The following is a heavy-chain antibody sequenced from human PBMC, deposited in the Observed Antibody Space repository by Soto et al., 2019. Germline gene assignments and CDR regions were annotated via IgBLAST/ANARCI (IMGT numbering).Heavy chain of an antibody. Sequence: EVQLVESGGGLVQPGGSLRLSCAASGFTFSTFDMHWVRQSSGKGLEWVSGIYSGGDTAYADSVKGRFTISRENAKDSFFLHLNTLRAGDTAVYYCAREGEDGGTPGAFELWGQGTMVTVSS. CDR3: AREGEDGGTPGAFEL. CDR1: GFTFSTFD. CDR2: IYSGGDT. V-gene: IGHV3-13*01. D-gene: IGHD2-15*01. J-gene: IGHJ3*01.